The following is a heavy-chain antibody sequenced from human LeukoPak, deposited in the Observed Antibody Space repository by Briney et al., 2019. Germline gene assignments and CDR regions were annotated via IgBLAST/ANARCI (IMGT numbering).Heavy chain of an antibody. CDR2: IYSGGST. J-gene: IGHJ6*03. CDR1: GFTVSANY. V-gene: IGHV3-53*05. CDR3: ARDHPLHRRRSYGSGTPDYMDV. Sequence: GGSLRLSCPASGFTVSANYMSWVRQAPGKGLEWVSVIYSGGSTYYADSVKGRFTISRDNSKNTLYLQMNSLRAEDTAVYYCARDHPLHRRRSYGSGTPDYMDVWGKGTTVTISS. D-gene: IGHD3-10*01.